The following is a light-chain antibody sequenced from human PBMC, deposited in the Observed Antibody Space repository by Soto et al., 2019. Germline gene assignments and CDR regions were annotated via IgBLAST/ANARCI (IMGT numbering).Light chain of an antibody. Sequence: QSALTQPASVSGSPGQSITISCTGTSSDVGRYNYVSWYQQHPGKAPKLMVYDVSNRPSGVSYRFSGSKSGNTASLTISGLQAEDEADYYCSSYTSISSTVFGTGTKVTVL. CDR1: SSDVGRYNY. V-gene: IGLV2-14*03. CDR3: SSYTSISSTV. J-gene: IGLJ1*01. CDR2: DVS.